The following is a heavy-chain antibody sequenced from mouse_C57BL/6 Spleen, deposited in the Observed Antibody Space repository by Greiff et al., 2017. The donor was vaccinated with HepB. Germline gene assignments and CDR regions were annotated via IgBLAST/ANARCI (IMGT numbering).Heavy chain of an antibody. D-gene: IGHD1-1*01. CDR3: ARSLQYYGSSTWFAY. V-gene: IGHV1-64*01. CDR2: IHPNSGST. Sequence: QVQLKQPGAELVKPGASVKLSCKASGYTFTSYWMHWVKQRPGQGLEWIGMIHPNSGSTNYNEKFKSKATLTVDKSSSTAYMQLSSLTSEDSAVYYCARSLQYYGSSTWFAYWGQGTLVTVSA. J-gene: IGHJ3*01. CDR1: GYTFTSYW.